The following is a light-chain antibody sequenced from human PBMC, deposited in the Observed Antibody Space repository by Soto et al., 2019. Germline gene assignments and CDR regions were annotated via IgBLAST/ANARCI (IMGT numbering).Light chain of an antibody. V-gene: IGKV3-15*01. CDR2: AAS. CDR1: QSVSNN. Sequence: IEMTQSPATLSMSPGERAALSCRASQSVSNNLAWYQQKPGQAPRLLIYAASTRATGIPARVSGSGSGTEVTLTVSSLQSEDFAVYNCQPYDNWPLTFGGGTKVEIQ. J-gene: IGKJ4*01. CDR3: QPYDNWPLT.